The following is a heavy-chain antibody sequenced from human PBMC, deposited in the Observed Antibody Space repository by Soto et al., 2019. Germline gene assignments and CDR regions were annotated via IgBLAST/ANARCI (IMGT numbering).Heavy chain of an antibody. CDR3: ARAAPVRGSDYFDY. J-gene: IGHJ4*02. Sequence: SETLSLTCTVSGGSISSSSYYWGWIRQPPGKGLEWIGSIYYSGSTYYNPSLKSRVTISVDTSKNQFSLKLSSVTAADTAVYYCARAAPVRGSDYFDYWGQGTLVTVSS. CDR2: IYYSGST. V-gene: IGHV4-39*07. CDR1: GGSISSSSYY. D-gene: IGHD3-10*01.